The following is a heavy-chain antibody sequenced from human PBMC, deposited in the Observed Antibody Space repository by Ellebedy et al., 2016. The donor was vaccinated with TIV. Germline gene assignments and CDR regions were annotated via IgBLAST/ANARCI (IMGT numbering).Heavy chain of an antibody. V-gene: IGHV4-30-2*01. Sequence: SETLSLTXAVSGGSISSGGYSWSWIRQPPGKGLEWIGYIYHSGSTYYNPSLKSRVTISVDRSKNQFSLKLNSVTAADTAVYYCARVPWFGDWSDYGVDVWGQGTTVTVSS. CDR3: ARVPWFGDWSDYGVDV. CDR2: IYHSGST. D-gene: IGHD3-10*01. CDR1: GGSISSGGYS. J-gene: IGHJ6*02.